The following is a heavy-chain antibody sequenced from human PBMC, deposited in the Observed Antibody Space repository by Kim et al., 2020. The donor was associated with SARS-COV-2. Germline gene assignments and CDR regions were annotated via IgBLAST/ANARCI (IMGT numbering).Heavy chain of an antibody. CDR3: ARTVRLFVRGVPSGGYWYFDL. D-gene: IGHD3-10*02. CDR1: GFTVSSNY. J-gene: IGHJ2*01. Sequence: GGSLRLSCAASGFTVSSNYMSWVRQAPGKGLEWVSVIYSGGSTYYADSVKGRFTISRDNSKNTLYLQMNSLRAEDTAVYYCARTVRLFVRGVPSGGYWYFDLWGRGTLVTVSS. CDR2: IYSGGST. V-gene: IGHV3-53*01.